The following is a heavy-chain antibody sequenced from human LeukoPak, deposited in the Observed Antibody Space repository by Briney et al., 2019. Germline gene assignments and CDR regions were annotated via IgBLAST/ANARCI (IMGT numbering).Heavy chain of an antibody. D-gene: IGHD6-19*01. V-gene: IGHV4-59*08. CDR1: GGSISSYY. CDR2: IYYSGST. Sequence: SETLSLTCTVSGGSISSYYWNWIRQPPGKGLEWIGYIYYSGSTNYNPSLKSRVTISVDTTKNQFSLKLSSVTAADTAMYYCARRGGVEYSSGWYFEYWGQGTLVTVSS. CDR3: ARRGGVEYSSGWYFEY. J-gene: IGHJ4*02.